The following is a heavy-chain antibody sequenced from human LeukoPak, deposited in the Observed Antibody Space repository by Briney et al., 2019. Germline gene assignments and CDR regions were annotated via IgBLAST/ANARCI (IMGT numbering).Heavy chain of an antibody. Sequence: PGGSLTLSCAASGFTFSTFAMGWGRQAPGKGREWVSTITYSSPYIFYASSLKCRFTISRDNSKNTLYLQINSLRPDATAVYYCWKDKTGYHAFDIWGQGTMVTVSS. CDR2: ITYSSPYI. CDR1: GFTFSTFA. CDR3: WKDKTGYHAFDI. V-gene: IGHV3-23*01. J-gene: IGHJ3*02. D-gene: IGHD5-12*01.